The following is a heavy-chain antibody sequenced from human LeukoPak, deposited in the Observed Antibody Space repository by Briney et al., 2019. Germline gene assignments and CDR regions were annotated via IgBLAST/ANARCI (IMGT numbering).Heavy chain of an antibody. D-gene: IGHD5-18*01. Sequence: ASVKVSCKASGYTFTSYGISWVRQAPGRGLERMGWISGYNGNTKYAHKVQGRVTMTTDTSTGTAYMELRSLRSDDTAVYYCARAYSYGSDYYYGMDVWGQGTTVTVSS. V-gene: IGHV1-18*01. CDR1: GYTFTSYG. J-gene: IGHJ6*02. CDR2: ISGYNGNT. CDR3: ARAYSYGSDYYYGMDV.